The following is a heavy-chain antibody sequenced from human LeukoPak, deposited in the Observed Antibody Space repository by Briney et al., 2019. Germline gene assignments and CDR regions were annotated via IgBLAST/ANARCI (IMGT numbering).Heavy chain of an antibody. Sequence: PGGSLRLSCAASGFTFSIYWMSWVRQAPGKGLEWVSHISGSGGSTKYSGSVRGRFTISRDNSKNTLYLQINSLGADDTAVYYCAKDQDPHSYGSGSYAPFDYWGQGTLVTVSS. CDR2: ISGSGGST. CDR3: AKDQDPHSYGSGSYAPFDY. D-gene: IGHD3-10*01. CDR1: GFTFSIYW. J-gene: IGHJ4*02. V-gene: IGHV3-23*01.